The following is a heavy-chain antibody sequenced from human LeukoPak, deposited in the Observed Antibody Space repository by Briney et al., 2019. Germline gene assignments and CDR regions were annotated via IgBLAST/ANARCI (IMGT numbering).Heavy chain of an antibody. CDR2: ISSSSSYI. Sequence: PGGSLRLSCAASGFTFSSYSMNWVRQAPGKGLEWVSSISSSSSYIYYADSVKGRFTISRDNAKNSLYLQMSSLRAEDTAVYYCARDRQLESRLIDYWGQGTLVTVSS. CDR3: ARDRQLESRLIDY. V-gene: IGHV3-21*01. D-gene: IGHD1-1*01. J-gene: IGHJ4*02. CDR1: GFTFSSYS.